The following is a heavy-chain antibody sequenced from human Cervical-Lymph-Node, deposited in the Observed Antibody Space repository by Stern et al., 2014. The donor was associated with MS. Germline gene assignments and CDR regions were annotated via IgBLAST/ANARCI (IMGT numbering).Heavy chain of an antibody. V-gene: IGHV4-30-2*01. J-gene: IGHJ3*01. CDR3: ARGGVIYTQDRNGFDV. CDR2: IYHSGST. D-gene: IGHD2-21*01. Sequence: QLVESGSGQAKPSQTLSLTCAVSGGSISSGGSSWNWIRQPPGKGLEWIGFIYHSGSTYYNPSLKGRVFISAVTSKKQFALNLRSVTAADTAVYYCARGGVIYTQDRNGFDVWGQGTMVTVSS. CDR1: GGSISSGGSS.